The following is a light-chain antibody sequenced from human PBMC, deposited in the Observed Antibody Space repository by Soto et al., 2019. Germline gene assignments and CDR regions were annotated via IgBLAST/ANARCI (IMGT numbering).Light chain of an antibody. J-gene: IGKJ4*01. CDR1: QSVSNN. V-gene: IGKV3D-15*01. Sequence: IVLTQSPDTLSLSPGERATLSCRASQSVSNNYLAWYQQKPGQAPRLLIYGASTRATGIPARFSGSGSGTEFTLTISSLQSEDFAVYYCQHYYNWPLTFGGGTKVDIK. CDR2: GAS. CDR3: QHYYNWPLT.